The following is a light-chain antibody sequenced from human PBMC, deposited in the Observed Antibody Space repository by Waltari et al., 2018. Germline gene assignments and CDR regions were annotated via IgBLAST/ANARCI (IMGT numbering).Light chain of an antibody. CDR3: SLYTTSSTYV. Sequence: QSALTQPPSVSGSPGQSLTISCTGNSSDVGSSNRVSWYKQPPGTSPKLFIYEVRNRPSGFPDRFSGAKSGNTASLAISRIQAEDDADSDCSLYTTSSTYVFVTGTKVTVL. CDR1: SSDVGSSNR. J-gene: IGLJ1*01. V-gene: IGLV2-18*01. CDR2: EVR.